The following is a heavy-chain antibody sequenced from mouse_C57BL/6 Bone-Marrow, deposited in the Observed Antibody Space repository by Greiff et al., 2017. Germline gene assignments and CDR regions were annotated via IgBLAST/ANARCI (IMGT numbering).Heavy chain of an antibody. Sequence: QVHVKQSGAELARPGASVKLSCKASGYTFTSYGISWVKQRPGQGLEWIGEIDPSDSYTNYNQKFKGKSTLTVDKSSSTAYMQLSSLTSEDSAVYYCARQFAYWGQGTLVTVSA. J-gene: IGHJ3*01. V-gene: IGHV1-69*01. CDR1: GYTFTSYG. CDR3: ARQFAY. CDR2: IDPSDSYT.